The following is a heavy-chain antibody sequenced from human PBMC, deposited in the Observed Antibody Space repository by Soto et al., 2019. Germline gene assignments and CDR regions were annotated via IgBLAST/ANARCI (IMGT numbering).Heavy chain of an antibody. CDR1: GYTFTSYG. J-gene: IGHJ5*02. V-gene: IGHV1-18*01. CDR3: ASDLYLTSDWLDP. Sequence: ASVKVSCKASGYTFTSYGISWVRQAPGQGLEWMGWISAYNGNANYAQKLQGRVTMTTETSTSTAYMELRSLRSDDTAVYYCASDLYLTSDWLDPWGQGTLVTVSS. D-gene: IGHD2-8*01. CDR2: ISAYNGNA.